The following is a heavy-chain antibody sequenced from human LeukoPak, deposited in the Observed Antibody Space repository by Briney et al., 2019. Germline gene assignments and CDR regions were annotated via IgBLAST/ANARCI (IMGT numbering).Heavy chain of an antibody. CDR1: GFTFSSYG. CDR3: ARDLGKSRTILIAAAGTVPDY. D-gene: IGHD6-13*01. CDR2: ISYDGSNK. V-gene: IGHV3-30*19. Sequence: GGSLGLSCAASGFTFSSYGMHWVRQAPGKGLEWVAVISYDGSNKYYADSVKGRFTISRDNSKNTLYLQMNSLRAEDTAVYYCARDLGKSRTILIAAAGTVPDYWGQGTLVTVSS. J-gene: IGHJ4*02.